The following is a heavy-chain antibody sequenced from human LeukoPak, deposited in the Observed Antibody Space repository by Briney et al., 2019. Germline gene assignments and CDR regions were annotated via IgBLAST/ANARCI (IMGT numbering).Heavy chain of an antibody. Sequence: SVKVSCKASGGTFSSYAISWVRQAPGQGLEWMGGIIPIFGTANYAQKFQGSVTITADESTSTAYMELSSLRSEDTAVYYCARDRGYSYGQHFDYWGQGTLVTVSS. V-gene: IGHV1-69*01. CDR3: ARDRGYSYGQHFDY. CDR1: GGTFSSYA. J-gene: IGHJ4*02. CDR2: IIPIFGTA. D-gene: IGHD5-18*01.